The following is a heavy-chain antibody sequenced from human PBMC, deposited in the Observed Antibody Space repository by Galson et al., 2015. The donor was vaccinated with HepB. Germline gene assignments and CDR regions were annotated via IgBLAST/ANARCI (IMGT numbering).Heavy chain of an antibody. CDR1: GFTFSSSG. V-gene: IGHV3-30*03. J-gene: IGHJ6*02. D-gene: IGHD5-18*01. CDR2: ISYDGSNK. CDR3: ARDQDTYSWPGYYYGMDV. Sequence: SLRLSCAASGFTFSSSGLHWVRQAPGKGLEWVALISYDGSNKYYADSVKGRFTISRDNSKNTLYLQMNSLRPEDTAVYYCARDQDTYSWPGYYYGMDVWGQGTTVTVSS.